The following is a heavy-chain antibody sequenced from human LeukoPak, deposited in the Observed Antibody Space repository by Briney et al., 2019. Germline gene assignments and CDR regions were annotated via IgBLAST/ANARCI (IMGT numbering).Heavy chain of an antibody. J-gene: IGHJ4*02. CDR2: ISWNSGSI. Sequence: GGSLRLSCAASGFTFDDYAMHWVRQAPGKGLEWVSGISWNSGSIGYADSVKGRFTISRDNAKNSLYLQMNSLRAEDTALYYCAKGDQVSGRDPTRFDYWGQGTLVTVSS. CDR3: AKGDQVSGRDPTRFDY. V-gene: IGHV3-9*01. CDR1: GFTFDDYA. D-gene: IGHD1-26*01.